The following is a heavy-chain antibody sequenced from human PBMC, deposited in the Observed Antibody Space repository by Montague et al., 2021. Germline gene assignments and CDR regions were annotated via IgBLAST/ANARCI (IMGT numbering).Heavy chain of an antibody. J-gene: IGHJ4*02. V-gene: IGHV3-74*01. D-gene: IGHD5-24*01. CDR2: IRGDGNYK. CDR1: GFSFSNYW. CDR3: VRDGHAYNFDY. Sequence: SLRLSCAASGFSFSNYWMHWDRQAPGKGLVWVSRIRGDGNYKNYADSVKGRFTISRDNAKNTLYLHMDSLRAGDTSIYYCVRDGHAYNFDYWGQGTLVTVSS.